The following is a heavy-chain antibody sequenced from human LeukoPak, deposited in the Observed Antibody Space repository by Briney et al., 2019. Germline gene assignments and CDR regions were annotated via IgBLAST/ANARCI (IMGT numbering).Heavy chain of an antibody. V-gene: IGHV3-53*04. CDR2: IYSGGTT. Sequence: GGSLRLSCAASEFTVSTNYMNWVRQAPGKGLEWVSVIYSGGTTYYADSVKGRFTISRHDSKNMLYLQMNSLRAEDTAVYYCARALHSVSYYLDSWGQGTLVTVSS. D-gene: IGHD1-26*01. CDR1: EFTVSTNY. J-gene: IGHJ4*02. CDR3: ARALHSVSYYLDS.